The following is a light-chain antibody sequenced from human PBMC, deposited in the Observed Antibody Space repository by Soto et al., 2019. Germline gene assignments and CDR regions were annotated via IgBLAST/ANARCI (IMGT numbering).Light chain of an antibody. V-gene: IGLV2-8*01. Sequence: QSALTQPPSASGSPGQSVTISCTGTSIDVGGYNHVSWYQQHPGKAPKLIISEVSKRPSGVPDRFSGSKSGNTASLSVSGLQAEDEADYYCSSLAGTFYVFGTGTKVTVL. CDR1: SIDVGGYNH. CDR3: SSLAGTFYV. CDR2: EVS. J-gene: IGLJ1*01.